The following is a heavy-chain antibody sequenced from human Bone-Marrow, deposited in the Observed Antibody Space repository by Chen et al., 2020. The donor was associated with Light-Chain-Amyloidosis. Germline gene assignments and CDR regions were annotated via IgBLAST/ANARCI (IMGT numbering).Heavy chain of an antibody. V-gene: IGHV1-2*02. D-gene: IGHD2-2*02. Sequence: GQLVQSGAEVKKPGASVRVSCKASGYTFNDYYMHWLRQAPGQGLEWMGWINHAGCDTAFAPGFQGRVTLTRDTSISTVYMDLSGLTSDDTAVYFCARARQCSSTSCYTKYFDYWGQGTLVTVSS. CDR2: INHAGCDT. CDR3: ARARQCSSTSCYTKYFDY. CDR1: GYTFNDYY. J-gene: IGHJ4*02.